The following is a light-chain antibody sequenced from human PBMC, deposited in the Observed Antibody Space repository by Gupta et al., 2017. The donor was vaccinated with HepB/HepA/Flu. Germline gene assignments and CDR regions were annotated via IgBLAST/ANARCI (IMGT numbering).Light chain of an antibody. CDR3: QQHFRTPLT. J-gene: IGKJ4*01. Sequence: DIVMTQSPDSLAVSLGERATIDCKSSQSVLYLSNNQNYLAWYQQKPGQSPKLLIYWASTRESGVPDRFSGSGSETDFTLTISSLQAEDVAVYYCQQHFRTPLTFGGGTRVEIK. CDR1: QSVLYLSNNQNY. V-gene: IGKV4-1*01. CDR2: WAS.